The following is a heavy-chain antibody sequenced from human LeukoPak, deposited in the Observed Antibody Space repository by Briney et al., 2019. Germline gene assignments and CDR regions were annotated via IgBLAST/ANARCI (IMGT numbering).Heavy chain of an antibody. CDR3: ARGSGYDYLDY. V-gene: IGHV3-7*01. CDR1: GFTFSSYW. CDR2: IKQDGSEK. J-gene: IGHJ4*02. D-gene: IGHD5-12*01. Sequence: GGSLRLSCAASGFTFSSYWMSWVRQAPGKGLEWVANIKQDGSEKYYVDSVKGRFTISRDNAKNSLYLQMNGLRAEDTAVYYCARGSGYDYLDYWGQGTLVTVSS.